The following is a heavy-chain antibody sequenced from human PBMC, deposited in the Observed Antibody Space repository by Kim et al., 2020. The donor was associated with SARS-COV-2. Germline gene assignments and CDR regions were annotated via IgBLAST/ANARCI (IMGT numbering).Heavy chain of an antibody. CDR3: AKTLTAAGPRTTRDYFDP. D-gene: IGHD6-13*01. Sequence: GGSLRLSCAASAFNFRSYGMHWVRQAPGKGLEWVAVIYYDGTTKLYSDSVEGRFTISRDNSKNTVDLQMNGLRDEDTALYYCAKTLTAAGPRTTRDYFDPWGQGALVTASS. J-gene: IGHJ4*02. CDR1: AFNFRSYG. V-gene: IGHV3-30*02. CDR2: IYYDGTTK.